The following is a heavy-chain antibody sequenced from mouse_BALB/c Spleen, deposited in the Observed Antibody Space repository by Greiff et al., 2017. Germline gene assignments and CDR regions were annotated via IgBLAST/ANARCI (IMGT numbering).Heavy chain of an antibody. CDR1: GYTFTSYW. CDR3: TRVGYSAWCAY. J-gene: IGHJ3*01. CDR2: IYPGSGST. V-gene: IGHV1S22*01. Sequence: LKQPGSELVRPGASVKLSCKASGYTFTSYWMHWVKQRPGQGLEWIGNIYPGSGSTNYDEKFKSKATLTVDTSSSTAYMQLSSLTSEDSAVYYCTRVGYSAWCAYWGQGTLVTVSA.